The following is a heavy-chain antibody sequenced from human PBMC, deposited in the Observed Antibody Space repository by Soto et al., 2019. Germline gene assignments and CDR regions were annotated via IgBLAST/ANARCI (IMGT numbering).Heavy chain of an antibody. CDR1: GYTFTSYG. Sequence: GASVKVSCKASGYTFTSYGISWVRQAPGQGLEWMGWISAYNGNTIYAQKLQGRVTMTTDTSTSTAYMELSSLRSEDTAVYYCMAVVVPAANYYYYYMDVWGKGTTVTVSS. CDR2: ISAYNGNT. V-gene: IGHV1-18*01. D-gene: IGHD2-2*01. J-gene: IGHJ6*03. CDR3: MAVVVPAANYYYYYMDV.